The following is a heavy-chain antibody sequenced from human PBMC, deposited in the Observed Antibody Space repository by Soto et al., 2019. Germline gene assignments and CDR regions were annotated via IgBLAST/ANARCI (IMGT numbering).Heavy chain of an antibody. CDR1: GDSISSYY. Sequence: QVQLQESGPGLVKPSETLSLTCAVSGDSISSYYCMWIRQPPGKGLESIGYMYYGRSANYNPSLKIRVTLSVDTSTNQCSLTLSSMTAADTAVYYCARRRIADVPEYWGQGTLVTVSS. J-gene: IGHJ4*02. CDR3: ARRRIADVPEY. CDR2: MYYGRSA. D-gene: IGHD6-13*01. V-gene: IGHV4-59*01.